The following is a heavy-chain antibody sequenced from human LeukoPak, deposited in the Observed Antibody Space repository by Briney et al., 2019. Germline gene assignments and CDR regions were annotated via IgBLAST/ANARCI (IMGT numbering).Heavy chain of an antibody. J-gene: IGHJ3*02. CDR1: GFTFSSYG. Sequence: PGGSLRLSCAASGFTFSSYGMHWVRQAPGKGLEWVAVISYDGGNKYYADSVKGRFTISRDNAKSTLYLQMNSLRAEDTAVYYCWTIVETTVDAFDIWGQGTMVTVSS. CDR2: ISYDGGNK. V-gene: IGHV3-30*03. D-gene: IGHD1-26*01. CDR3: WTIVETTVDAFDI.